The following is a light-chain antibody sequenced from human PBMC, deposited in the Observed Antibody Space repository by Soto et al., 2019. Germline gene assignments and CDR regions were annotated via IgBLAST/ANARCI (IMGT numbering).Light chain of an antibody. Sequence: EVVLTQSPVTLSLSPGARATLSCRASQSVRTYLAWYQQKPGQSPRILIEGASSRATGIPERVSGRGSGTDGTLTVSRREPEDFAVYCCQEYGSSPLTFGGGTKVDI. CDR2: GAS. CDR1: QSVRTY. CDR3: QEYGSSPLT. V-gene: IGKV3-20*01. J-gene: IGKJ4*01.